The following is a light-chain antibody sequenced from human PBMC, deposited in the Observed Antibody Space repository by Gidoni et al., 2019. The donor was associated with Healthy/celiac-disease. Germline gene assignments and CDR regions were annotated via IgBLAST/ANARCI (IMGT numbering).Light chain of an antibody. J-gene: IGLJ2*01. Sequence: SNDLTQPPSVSVSPGQTASITCSGDKLGDKYASWYQQKPGQSPVLVIFQDTKRPSGIPERFSGSNSGNTATLTISGTQAMDEADYYCQAWDRSPVVFGGGTKLTVL. V-gene: IGLV3-1*01. CDR2: QDT. CDR3: QAWDRSPVV. CDR1: KLGDKY.